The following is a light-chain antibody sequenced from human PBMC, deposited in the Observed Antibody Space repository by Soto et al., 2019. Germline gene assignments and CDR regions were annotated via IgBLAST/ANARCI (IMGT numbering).Light chain of an antibody. CDR1: QSVSSN. CDR2: GAS. Sequence: DMVVTQSPATLSVSPGERAALSCRASQSVSSNLAWYQQKPGQTPRLLIYGASTRATGIPARFSGSGSGTEFTLTLSSLQSEDFAVYYCLQYNNWPPFTFGPGTKVDIK. V-gene: IGKV3-15*01. CDR3: LQYNNWPPFT. J-gene: IGKJ3*01.